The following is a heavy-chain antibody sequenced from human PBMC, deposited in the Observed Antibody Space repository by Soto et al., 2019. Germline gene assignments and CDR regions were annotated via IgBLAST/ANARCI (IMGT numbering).Heavy chain of an antibody. CDR2: IYYSGRT. V-gene: IGHV4-39*01. J-gene: IGHJ4*02. CDR3: ARQRTSVVTQAYFDV. D-gene: IGHD2-21*02. CDR1: GDSIKRRSYS. Sequence: PSETLSLTCTVTGDSIKRRSYSWGWCRLPPGKGLELIGSIYYSGRTYNNPSLRSRVSMSIDTSKDQFSLKLKSVTAADTALYFCARQRTSVVTQAYFDVWGPGSLVTV.